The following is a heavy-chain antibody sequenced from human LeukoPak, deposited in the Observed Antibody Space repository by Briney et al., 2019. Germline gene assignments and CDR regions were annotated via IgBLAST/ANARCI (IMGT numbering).Heavy chain of an antibody. D-gene: IGHD4-17*01. CDR2: IWYDGSNK. CDR1: GFTFSSYS. CDR3: AREGDGDYFDY. J-gene: IGHJ4*02. V-gene: IGHV3-33*01. Sequence: GRSLRLSCAASGFTFSSYSMHWVRQAPGKGLEWVAVIWYDGSNKYYADSVKGRFTISRDNSKNTLYLQMNSLRAEDTAVYYCAREGDGDYFDYWGQGTLVTVSS.